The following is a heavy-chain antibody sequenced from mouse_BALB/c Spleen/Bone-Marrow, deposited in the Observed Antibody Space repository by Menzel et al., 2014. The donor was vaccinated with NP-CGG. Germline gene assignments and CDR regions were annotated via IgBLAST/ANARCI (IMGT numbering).Heavy chain of an antibody. CDR2: IRNKANGYTT. V-gene: IGHV7-3*02. J-gene: IGHJ2*01. Sequence: DVKLVESGGGWVQPGGSLRLSCATSGFTFTDYYMNWVRQPPGKALEWLGFIRNKANGYTTEYSASVKSRFTISRDNSQNILYLQMNTLRVDDSATYYCARDKGRVFFDYWGQGTTLTVSS. CDR3: ARDKGRVFFDY. CDR1: GFTFTDYY.